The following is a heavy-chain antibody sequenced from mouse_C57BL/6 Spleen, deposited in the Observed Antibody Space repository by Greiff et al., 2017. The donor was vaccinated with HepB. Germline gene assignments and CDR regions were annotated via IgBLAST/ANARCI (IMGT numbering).Heavy chain of an antibody. J-gene: IGHJ2*01. CDR1: GYAFSSSW. V-gene: IGHV1-82*01. CDR2: IYPGDGDT. Sequence: VQLQQSGPELVKPGASVKISCKASGYAFSSSWMNWVKQRPGKGLEWIGRIYPGDGDTNYNGKFKGKATLTADKSSSTAYMQLSSLTSEDSAVYCCARSSYSNYDLDYWGQGTTLTVAS. CDR3: ARSSYSNYDLDY. D-gene: IGHD2-5*01.